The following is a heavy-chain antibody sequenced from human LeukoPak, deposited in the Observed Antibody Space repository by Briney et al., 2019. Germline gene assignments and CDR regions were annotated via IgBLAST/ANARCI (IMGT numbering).Heavy chain of an antibody. CDR2: INPSGGST. Sequence: GSVKVSCKASGYTFTTYYMHWVRQAPGQGLEWMGLINPSGGSTRYAQKFQGRVTMTTDTSTSTTYIELRSLRSDDTAVYFCARDMAAAGDFDSWGQGTLVTVSS. J-gene: IGHJ4*02. D-gene: IGHD6-13*01. V-gene: IGHV1-46*01. CDR1: GYTFTTYY. CDR3: ARDMAAAGDFDS.